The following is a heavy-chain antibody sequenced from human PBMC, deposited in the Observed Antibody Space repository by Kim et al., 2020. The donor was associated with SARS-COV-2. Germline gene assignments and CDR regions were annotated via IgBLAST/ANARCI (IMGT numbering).Heavy chain of an antibody. V-gene: IGHV3-21*01. CDR1: GFTFSSYS. Sequence: GGSLRLSCAASGFTFSSYSMNWVRQAPGKGLEWVSSISSSSSYIYYADSVKGRFTISRDNAKNSLYLQMNSLRAEDTAVYYCARVTEQWLVLDYWGQGTLVTVSS. CDR3: ARVTEQWLVLDY. D-gene: IGHD6-19*01. CDR2: ISSSSSYI. J-gene: IGHJ4*02.